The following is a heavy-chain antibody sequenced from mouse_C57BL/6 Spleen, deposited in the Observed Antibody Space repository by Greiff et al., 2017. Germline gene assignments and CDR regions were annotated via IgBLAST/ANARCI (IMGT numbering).Heavy chain of an antibody. CDR3: ARGYSSGYGAY. D-gene: IGHD3-2*02. Sequence: QVQLKESGAELVKPGASVKISCKASGYAFSSYWMNWVKQRPGKGLEWIGQIYPGDGDTNYNGKFKGKATLTADKSSSTAYMQLSSLTSEDSAVYFCARGYSSGYGAYWGQGTLVTVSA. CDR1: GYAFSSYW. J-gene: IGHJ3*01. CDR2: IYPGDGDT. V-gene: IGHV1-80*01.